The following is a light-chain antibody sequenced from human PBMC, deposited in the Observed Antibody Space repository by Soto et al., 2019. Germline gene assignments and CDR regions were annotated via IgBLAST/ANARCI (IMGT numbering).Light chain of an antibody. CDR1: SSDVGGYNY. J-gene: IGLJ3*02. V-gene: IGLV2-14*01. Sequence: QSALTQPASVSGSPGQSITISCTGTSSDVGGYNYVSWYQQHPGKVPKLMIYEVNNRPSGVSNRFSGSKSGNTASLTISGLQAEDEADYYCCSFTASSTWLFGGGTKLTVL. CDR3: CSFTASSTWL. CDR2: EVN.